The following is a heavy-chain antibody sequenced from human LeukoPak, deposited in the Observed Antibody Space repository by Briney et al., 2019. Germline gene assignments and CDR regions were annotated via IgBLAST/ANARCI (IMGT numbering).Heavy chain of an antibody. V-gene: IGHV3-7*01. CDR3: ARDPAVYSSSWDY. Sequence: GGSLRLSCAASGFTFSSYWMSWVRQAPGKGLEWVANIKQDGSEKYYVDSVKGRFTISRDNAKNSLYLQMNSLRAEDTAVYYCARDPAVYSSSWDYWGQGTLVTVSS. CDR2: IKQDGSEK. CDR1: GFTFSSYW. D-gene: IGHD6-13*01. J-gene: IGHJ4*02.